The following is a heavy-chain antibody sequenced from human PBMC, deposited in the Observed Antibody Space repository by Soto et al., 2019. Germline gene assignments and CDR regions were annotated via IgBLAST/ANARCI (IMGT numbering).Heavy chain of an antibody. Sequence: QLQLQESGSGLVKPSHTLALTCAVSGGSISSGGSSWSWIRQPPGKGLEWIGYIYHDGSTYYNPSLKSRVTISLDRSKNQFSLNLSSVTAADTALYYCAREDGMATNASDIWGQGTMVTVSS. D-gene: IGHD5-12*01. V-gene: IGHV4-30-2*01. CDR2: IYHDGST. CDR3: AREDGMATNASDI. J-gene: IGHJ3*02. CDR1: GGSISSGGSS.